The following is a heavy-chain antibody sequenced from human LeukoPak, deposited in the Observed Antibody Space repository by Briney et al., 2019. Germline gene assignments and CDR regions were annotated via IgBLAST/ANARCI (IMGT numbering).Heavy chain of an antibody. Sequence: GASVKVSCKASGYTFTGYYMHWVRQAPGQGLEWMGWINPNSGGTNYAQKFQGRVTMTRDTSISTAYMELSRLRSDDTAVYYCARAPPYYDYIWGSYHGRWGQGTLVTVSS. CDR1: GYTFTGYY. D-gene: IGHD3-16*02. V-gene: IGHV1-2*02. CDR2: INPNSGGT. CDR3: ARAPPYYDYIWGSYHGR. J-gene: IGHJ4*02.